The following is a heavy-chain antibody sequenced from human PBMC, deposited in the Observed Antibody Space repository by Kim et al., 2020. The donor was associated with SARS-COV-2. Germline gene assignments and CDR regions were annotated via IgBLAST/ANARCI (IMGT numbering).Heavy chain of an antibody. D-gene: IGHD5-18*01. CDR3: AKDGEEGYNYGPPFDS. CDR1: GFKFAGYA. Sequence: GGSLRLSCAASGFKFAGYAISWVRQAPGKGLEWVSVISGSGGTTYYSDSVKGRFTVSRDNSKDTVFLQMNSLTDEDTALYYCAKDGEEGYNYGPPFDSWGQGTL. V-gene: IGHV3-23*01. J-gene: IGHJ4*02. CDR2: ISGSGGTT.